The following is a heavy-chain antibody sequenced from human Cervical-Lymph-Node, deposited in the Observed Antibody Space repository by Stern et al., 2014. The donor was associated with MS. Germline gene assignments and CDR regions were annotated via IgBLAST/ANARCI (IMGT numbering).Heavy chain of an antibody. D-gene: IGHD2-21*02. J-gene: IGHJ4*02. V-gene: IGHV3-21*01. CDR1: GFIFSDYS. CDR2: ISRSSVYI. Sequence: EVHLVESGGGLVKPGGSLRLSCAASGFIFSDYSMNWVRQAPGKGLEWVSSISRSSVYIYYADSVRGRFAVSRDNAKNLVHLHMDSLRVEDTAVYYCARDRDGSDWDLSYWGQGALVTVSS. CDR3: ARDRDGSDWDLSY.